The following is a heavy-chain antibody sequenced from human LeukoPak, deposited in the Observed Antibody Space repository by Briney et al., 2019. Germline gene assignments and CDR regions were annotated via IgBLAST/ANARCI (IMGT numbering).Heavy chain of an antibody. CDR2: IHYSGST. Sequence: SETLSLTCTVSGGSISSYYWSWIRQPPGKGLEWIGYIHYSGSTNYNPSLKSRVTISVDTSKNQFSLKLSSVTAADTAVYYCARKEGYSGYFDYWGQGTLVTVSS. J-gene: IGHJ4*02. CDR1: GGSISSYY. CDR3: ARKEGYSGYFDY. D-gene: IGHD5-12*01. V-gene: IGHV4-59*08.